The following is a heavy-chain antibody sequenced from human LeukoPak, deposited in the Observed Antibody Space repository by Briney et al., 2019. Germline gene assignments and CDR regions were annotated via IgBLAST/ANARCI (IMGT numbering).Heavy chain of an antibody. V-gene: IGHV4-34*01. CDR1: GGSFSGYY. Sequence: SETLSLTCAVYGGSFSGYYWSWIRQPPGKGLEWIGEINHSGSTNYNPSLKSRVTISVDTSKNQFSLKLSSVTAADTAVYYCARGRYRDGYNRYYYYGMDVWGQGTTVTVSS. CDR2: INHSGST. CDR3: ARGRYRDGYNRYYYYGMDV. D-gene: IGHD5-24*01. J-gene: IGHJ6*02.